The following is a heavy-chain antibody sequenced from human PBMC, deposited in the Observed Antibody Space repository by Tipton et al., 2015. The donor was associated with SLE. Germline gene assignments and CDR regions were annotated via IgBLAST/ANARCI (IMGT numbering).Heavy chain of an antibody. V-gene: IGHV4-34*01. CDR3: ARWGMGSSWGY. Sequence: TLSLTCAVYGGSFSGYYWSWIRQPPGKGLEWIGEINHSGSTNYNPSLKSRVTISVDTSKNQFSLKLSSVTAADTAVYYCARWGMGSSWGYWGQGTLVTVSS. CDR2: INHSGST. J-gene: IGHJ4*02. D-gene: IGHD6-13*01. CDR1: GGSFSGYY.